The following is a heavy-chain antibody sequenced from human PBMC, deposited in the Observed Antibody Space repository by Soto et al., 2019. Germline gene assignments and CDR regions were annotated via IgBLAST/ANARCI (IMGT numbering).Heavy chain of an antibody. V-gene: IGHV1-18*01. CDR1: GYTFTNYG. CDR2: INVYNGNT. Sequence: GASVKVSCKASGYTFTNYGISWVRQAPGQGLEWMGWINVYNGNTKYAQKVQGRVTMTTDTSTSTAYMELRSLRSDDTAVYYCARGVGSGSYYNQYNWFDPWGRGTQVT. D-gene: IGHD3-10*01. J-gene: IGHJ5*02. CDR3: ARGVGSGSYYNQYNWFDP.